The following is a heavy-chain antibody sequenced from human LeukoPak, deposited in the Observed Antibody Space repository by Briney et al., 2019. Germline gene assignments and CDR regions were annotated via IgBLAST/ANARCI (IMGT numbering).Heavy chain of an antibody. CDR1: GFTFSDYY. D-gene: IGHD5-12*01. Sequence: GSLRLTCAASGFTFSDYYMSWIRQAPGKGLEWVAYITSSGDDIYYADSVKGRFTISRDNAKNALFLRMSSLRVEDTATYYCASDIVATSGDFWGQGTLVSVSS. V-gene: IGHV3-11*01. CDR3: ASDIVATSGDF. CDR2: ITSSGDDI. J-gene: IGHJ4*02.